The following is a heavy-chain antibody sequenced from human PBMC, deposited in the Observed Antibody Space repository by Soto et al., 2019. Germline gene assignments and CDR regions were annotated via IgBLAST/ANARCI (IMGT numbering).Heavy chain of an antibody. J-gene: IGHJ5*02. CDR3: ARDPPFTIFGVAPFDH. Sequence: GXSVKVSCKASGYTFTSYYMHWVRQAPGQGLEWMGIINPSGGSTSYAQKFQGRVTMTRDTSTSTVYMELSSLRSEDTAVYYCARDPPFTIFGVAPFDHWGQGTLVTVSS. CDR1: GYTFTSYY. V-gene: IGHV1-46*01. D-gene: IGHD3-3*01. CDR2: INPSGGST.